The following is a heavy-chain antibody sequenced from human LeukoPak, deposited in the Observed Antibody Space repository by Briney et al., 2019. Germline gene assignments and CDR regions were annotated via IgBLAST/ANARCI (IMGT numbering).Heavy chain of an antibody. CDR1: GYTFTNYY. J-gene: IGHJ4*02. Sequence: ASVKVSCKASGYTFTNYYMHWVRLTPGQGLEWMGIINPSGGSTSYAQKFQGRVSMTRDTSTSTVYMELSSLRSEDTAVYYCARGFYYGSSRNDNWGQGTLVTVSS. D-gene: IGHD3-10*01. CDR2: INPSGGST. CDR3: ARGFYYGSSRNDN. V-gene: IGHV1-46*01.